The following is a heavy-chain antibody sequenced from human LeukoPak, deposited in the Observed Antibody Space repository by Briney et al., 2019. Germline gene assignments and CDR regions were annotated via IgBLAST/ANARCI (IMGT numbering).Heavy chain of an antibody. D-gene: IGHD6-19*01. CDR3: ARVRYDSGWYDY. V-gene: IGHV3-23*01. Sequence: PGGSLRLSCAAAGFIFRSYAMSWVRQAPGKGLEWVSGISSSGGRTFYADSVKGRFTISRDNSKNTLYLQMNSLRAEDAAVYYCARVRYDSGWYDYWGQGALVTVSS. CDR2: ISSSGGRT. CDR1: GFIFRSYA. J-gene: IGHJ4*02.